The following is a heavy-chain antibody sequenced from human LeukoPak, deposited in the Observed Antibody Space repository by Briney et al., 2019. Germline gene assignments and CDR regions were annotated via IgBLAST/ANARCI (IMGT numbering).Heavy chain of an antibody. V-gene: IGHV4-34*01. CDR2: INHSGST. J-gene: IGHJ3*02. Sequence: PSETLPLTCAVYGGSFSGYYWSWIRQPPGKGLEWIGEINHSGSTNYNPSLKSRVTISVDTSKNQFSLKLGSVTAADTAVYYCAREKVAVAGTALLIWGQGTMVTVSS. D-gene: IGHD6-19*01. CDR3: AREKVAVAGTALLI. CDR1: GGSFSGYY.